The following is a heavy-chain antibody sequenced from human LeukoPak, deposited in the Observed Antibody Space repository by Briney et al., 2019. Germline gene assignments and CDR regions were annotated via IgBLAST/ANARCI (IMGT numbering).Heavy chain of an antibody. CDR2: INHSGSI. D-gene: IGHD3-3*01. CDR1: GGSFSGYY. J-gene: IGHJ5*02. CDR3: ARGYFGDFWSGYYNWFDP. V-gene: IGHV4-34*01. Sequence: SETLSLTCAVYGGSFSGYYWSWIRQPPGKGLEWIGEINHSGSINYNPSLKSRVTISVDTSKNQFSLKLSSVTAADTAVYYCARGYFGDFWSGYYNWFDPWGQGTLVTVSS.